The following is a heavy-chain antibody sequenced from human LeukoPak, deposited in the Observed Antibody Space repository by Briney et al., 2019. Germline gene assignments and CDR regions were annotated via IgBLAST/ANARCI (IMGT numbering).Heavy chain of an antibody. J-gene: IGHJ4*02. CDR3: ARDLYPGY. CDR2: I. V-gene: IGHV3-21*04. Sequence: IYYAEAVKGRFTSSRDTAKNSLYLQMNSLRAADTAVYYCARDLYPGYWVPGTKVTVSS. D-gene: IGHD3-16*01.